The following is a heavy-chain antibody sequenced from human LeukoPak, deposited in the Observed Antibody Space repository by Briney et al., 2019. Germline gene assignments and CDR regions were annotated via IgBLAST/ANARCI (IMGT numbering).Heavy chain of an antibody. Sequence: PSETLSLTCAVYGGSFSGYYWSWIRQPPGKGLEWIGEINHSGSTNYNPSLKSRVTISVDTSKNRFSLKLSSVTAADTAVYYCARSIAAAGLWGQGTLVTVSS. J-gene: IGHJ4*02. D-gene: IGHD6-13*01. CDR1: GGSFSGYY. V-gene: IGHV4-34*01. CDR2: INHSGST. CDR3: ARSIAAAGL.